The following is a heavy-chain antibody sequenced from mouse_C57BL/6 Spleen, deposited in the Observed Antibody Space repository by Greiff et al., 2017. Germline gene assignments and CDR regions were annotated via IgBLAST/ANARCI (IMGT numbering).Heavy chain of an antibody. V-gene: IGHV1-82*01. D-gene: IGHD2-14*01. J-gene: IGHJ2*01. CDR1: GYAFSSSW. CDR3: ARGGYRYVDY. Sequence: QVQLQQSGPELVKPGASVKISCKASGYAFSSSWMNWVKQRPGKGLEWIGRIYPGDGDTNYNGKFKGKATLTADKSSSTAYMQLSSLTSEDSAVYFCARGGYRYVDYWGQGTTLTVSS. CDR2: IYPGDGDT.